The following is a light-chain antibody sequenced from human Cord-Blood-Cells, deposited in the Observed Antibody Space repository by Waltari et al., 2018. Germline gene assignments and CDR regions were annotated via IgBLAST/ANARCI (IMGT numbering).Light chain of an antibody. V-gene: IGKV1-9*01. CDR1: QGISSY. CDR3: QQLNSYSS. Sequence: IQLNQSPSFLSASVGYIVPITCRASQGISSYLAWYQQKPGKAPKLLIYAASTLQSGVPSRFSGSGSGTEFTLTISSLQPEDFATYYCQQLNSYSSFGQGTRLEIK. J-gene: IGKJ5*01. CDR2: AAS.